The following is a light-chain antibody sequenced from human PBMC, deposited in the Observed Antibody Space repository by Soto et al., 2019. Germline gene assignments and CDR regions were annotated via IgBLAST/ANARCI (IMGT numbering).Light chain of an antibody. J-gene: IGLJ2*01. Sequence: QLVLTQSPSASASLGASVKLTCTLSSGHSSYAIAWHQQQPEKGPRYLMKLSSDGSHSKGDGIPDRCSGSSSGAERYLTILSLQSEDEADYYCQTWDTGARVVFGGGTKVTVL. CDR2: LSSDGSH. CDR3: QTWDTGARVV. CDR1: SGHSSYA. V-gene: IGLV4-69*01.